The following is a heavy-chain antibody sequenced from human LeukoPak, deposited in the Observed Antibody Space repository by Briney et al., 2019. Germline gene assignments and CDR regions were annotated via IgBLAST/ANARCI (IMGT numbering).Heavy chain of an antibody. Sequence: PGRSLRLSCTASGFTFSSYAMHWVRQAPGKGLEWVAVISYDGSNKYYADSVKGRFTISRDNSKNTLYLQMNSLRAEDTAVYYCARGSTVTDYFDYWGQGTLVTVSS. J-gene: IGHJ4*02. CDR3: ARGSTVTDYFDY. CDR2: ISYDGSNK. CDR1: GFTFSSYA. D-gene: IGHD4-17*01. V-gene: IGHV3-30*04.